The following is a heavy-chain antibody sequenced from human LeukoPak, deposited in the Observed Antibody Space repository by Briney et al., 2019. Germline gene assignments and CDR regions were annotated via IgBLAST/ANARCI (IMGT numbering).Heavy chain of an antibody. V-gene: IGHV4-34*01. D-gene: IGHD4/OR15-4a*01. CDR1: GGSFSGYY. Sequence: SETLSLTCAVYGGSFSGYYWSWIRQPPGKGLEWIGEINHSGSTNYNPSLKSRVTISVDTSKNQFSLKLSSVTAADTAVYYCARGLSARDLDYWGQGTLVTVSS. J-gene: IGHJ4*02. CDR3: ARGLSARDLDY. CDR2: INHSGST.